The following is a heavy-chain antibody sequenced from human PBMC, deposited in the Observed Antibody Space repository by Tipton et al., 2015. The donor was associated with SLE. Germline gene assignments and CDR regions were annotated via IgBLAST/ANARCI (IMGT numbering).Heavy chain of an antibody. V-gene: IGHV3-23*01. J-gene: IGHJ5*02. CDR1: GFSLSSYG. D-gene: IGHD3-10*01. CDR2: TSTGGFDT. CDR3: AKWTGFGDS. Sequence: SLRLSCAASGFSLSSYGVSWVRQAPGKGLERVSGTSTGGFDTYYVDSVQGRFTISRDISKNTLYLQMNSLRPEDTAVYYCAKWTGFGDSWGQGTLVTVSS.